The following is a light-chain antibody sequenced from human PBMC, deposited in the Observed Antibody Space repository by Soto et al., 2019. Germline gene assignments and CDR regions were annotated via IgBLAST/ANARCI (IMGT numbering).Light chain of an antibody. J-gene: IGKJ1*01. CDR1: QSVSSN. CDR3: QQYNDWPLT. CDR2: GAS. Sequence: EIVMTQSPATLSVSPGERVTLSCRASQSVSSNLAWYQQKPGQAPRLLLYGASTRATGIPARFSGSGSGTEFTLTISSLQSADFEVYYCQQYNDWPLTFGQGTKVAIK. V-gene: IGKV3-15*01.